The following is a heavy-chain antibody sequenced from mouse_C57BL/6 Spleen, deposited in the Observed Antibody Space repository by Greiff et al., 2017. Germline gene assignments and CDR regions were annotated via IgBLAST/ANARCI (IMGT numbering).Heavy chain of an antibody. J-gene: IGHJ4*01. CDR1: GFTFSSYA. CDR3: ARGYYGSRLYAMDY. V-gene: IGHV5-4*01. Sequence: EVQVVESGGGLVKPGGSLKLSCAASGFTFSSYAMSWVRQTPEKRLEWVATISDGGSYTYYPDNVKGRFTISRDNAKNNLYLQMSHLKSEDTAMYYCARGYYGSRLYAMDYWGQGTSVTVSS. D-gene: IGHD1-1*01. CDR2: ISDGGSYT.